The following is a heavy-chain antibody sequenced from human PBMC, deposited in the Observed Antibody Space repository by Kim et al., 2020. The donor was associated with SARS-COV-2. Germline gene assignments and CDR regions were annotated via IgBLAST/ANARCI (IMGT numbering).Heavy chain of an antibody. CDR3: AKDHESSGWPTFDY. J-gene: IGHJ4*02. D-gene: IGHD3-22*01. V-gene: IGHV3-23*01. Sequence: ADSLKCRFPVSRDNADNTRYLQMNSLRAEDTALYYCAKDHESSGWPTFDYWGQGTLVTVSS.